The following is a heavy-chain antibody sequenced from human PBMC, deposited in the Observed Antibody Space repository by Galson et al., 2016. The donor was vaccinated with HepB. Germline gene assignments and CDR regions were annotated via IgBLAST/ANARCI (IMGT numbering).Heavy chain of an antibody. Sequence: SLRLSCAASGFNFRNYTMNWVRQAPGKGLEWLSSISPGSAYIYYAHSLKGRLTISRDDAQNSVYLQMDSLRADDSVVYYRARSGSRGYFYMNHFDYWGQGILVTVSS. D-gene: IGHD3-22*01. CDR1: GFNFRNYT. CDR2: ISPGSAYI. V-gene: IGHV3-21*01. CDR3: ARSGSRGYFYMNHFDY. J-gene: IGHJ4*02.